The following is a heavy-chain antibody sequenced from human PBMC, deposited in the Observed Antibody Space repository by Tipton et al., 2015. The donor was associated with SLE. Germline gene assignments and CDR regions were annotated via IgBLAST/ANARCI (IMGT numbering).Heavy chain of an antibody. CDR1: GGSILSSTSF. V-gene: IGHV4-39*07. Sequence: PGLVKPSETLSLTCTVSGGSILSSTSFWDWIRQPPGKGLEWIGSIYYRGGTHYNPSLKSRVTVSMDTSKNQFSLKLNSVTAADTAVYYCARVDGATGRDSWGQGTLVTVSS. CDR3: ARVDGATGRDS. CDR2: IYYRGGT. J-gene: IGHJ4*02. D-gene: IGHD5-12*01.